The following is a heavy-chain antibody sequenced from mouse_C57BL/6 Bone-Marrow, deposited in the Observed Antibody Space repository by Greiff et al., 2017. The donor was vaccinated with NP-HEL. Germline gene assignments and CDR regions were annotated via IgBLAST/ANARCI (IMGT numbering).Heavy chain of an antibody. CDR3: ARWGGLRRDFDY. Sequence: QVQLQQSGPELVKPGASVKISCKASGYSFTSYYIHWVKQRPGQGLEWIGWIYPGSGNTKYNEKFKGKATLTADTSSSTAYRQLSSLTSEDSAVDYCARWGGLRRDFDYWGQGTTLTVSS. CDR2: IYPGSGNT. CDR1: GYSFTSYY. V-gene: IGHV1-66*01. J-gene: IGHJ2*01. D-gene: IGHD2-4*01.